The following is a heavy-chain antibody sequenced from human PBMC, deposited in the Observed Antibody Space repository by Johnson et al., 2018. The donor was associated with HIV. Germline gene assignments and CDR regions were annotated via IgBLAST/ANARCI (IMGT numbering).Heavy chain of an antibody. CDR2: ISWNSGSI. J-gene: IGHJ3*02. Sequence: VQLVESGGGVVQPGRSLRLSCAASGFTLDDYAMHWVRQAPGKGLEWVSGISWNSGSIGYAASVKGRFTIYRDNAKNSLYLQMKSLRPEDTALYYCAKDSRAYAFDIWGQGTMVTVSS. V-gene: IGHV3-9*01. CDR1: GFTLDDYA. CDR3: AKDSRAYAFDI.